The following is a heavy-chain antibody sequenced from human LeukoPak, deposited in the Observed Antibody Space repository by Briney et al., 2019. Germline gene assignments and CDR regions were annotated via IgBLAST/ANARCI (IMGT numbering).Heavy chain of an antibody. CDR2: IYYSGST. Sequence: SETLSLTCTVSGGSSSSYYGGWIRQPPRKGLEWIGYIYYSGSTNYNPSLKSRVTISVDTSKNQFSLKLSSVTAADTAVYYCARDLTALAFDIWGQGTMVTVSS. D-gene: IGHD2-21*02. V-gene: IGHV4-59*01. CDR3: ARDLTALAFDI. J-gene: IGHJ3*02. CDR1: GGSSSSYY.